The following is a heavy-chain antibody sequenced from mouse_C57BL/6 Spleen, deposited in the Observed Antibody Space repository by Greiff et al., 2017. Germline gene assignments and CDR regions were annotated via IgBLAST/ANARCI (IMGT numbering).Heavy chain of an antibody. CDR2: INPSSGYT. Sequence: VQLQQSGAELAKPGASVKLSCKASGYTFTSYWMHWVKQRPGQGLEWIGYINPSSGYTKYTQKFKDKATLTADKSSSTAYMQMSSLPYEDSAVYDCARSLIATVVGSSLYFDVWGTGTTLTVSS. CDR3: ARSLIATVVGSSLYFDV. V-gene: IGHV1-7*01. D-gene: IGHD1-1*01. CDR1: GYTFTSYW. J-gene: IGHJ1*03.